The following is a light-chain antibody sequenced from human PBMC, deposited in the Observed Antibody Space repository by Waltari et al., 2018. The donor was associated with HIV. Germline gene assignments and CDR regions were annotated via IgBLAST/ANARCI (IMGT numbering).Light chain of an antibody. CDR3: VAWDDSLRGLL. CDR1: SSNIGSNY. J-gene: IGLJ3*02. CDR2: KND. Sequence: QSVLTQPPSASGTPGQRVTISCSGSSSNIGSNYVYWFQQLPGPIPRLLIDKNDHRPAGVLARVSGAKSGPAASLAISGLRSEDEADYSCVAWDDSLRGLLFGGGTKLTVL. V-gene: IGLV1-47*01.